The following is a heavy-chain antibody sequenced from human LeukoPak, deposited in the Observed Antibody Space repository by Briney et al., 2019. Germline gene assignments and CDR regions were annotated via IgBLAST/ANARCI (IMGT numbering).Heavy chain of an antibody. J-gene: IGHJ4*02. CDR1: GFTFSNYW. V-gene: IGHV3-74*01. CDR2: INTGGSST. Sequence: PGGSLRLSCAASGFTFSNYWMRWVRQVPGEGLVWVSRINTGGSSTTYADSVKGRFTISRDNAKNTLYLQMNSLRAEDTAVYYCARSNQADDYWGQGTLVTVSS. D-gene: IGHD4-11*01. CDR3: ARSNQADDY.